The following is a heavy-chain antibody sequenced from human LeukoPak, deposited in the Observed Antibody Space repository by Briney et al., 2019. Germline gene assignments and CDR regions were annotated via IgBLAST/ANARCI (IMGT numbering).Heavy chain of an antibody. D-gene: IGHD3-3*01. Sequence: SETLSLTCTVSGDSISGFYWSWIRQPPGKGPEWIGHIYYSGSTNYNPSLKSRVTISVDTSKNHFSLKLSSMTAADTAVYYCARLREIPVFGVVTKSTSYFDYWGQGTLVTVPS. CDR3: ARLREIPVFGVVTKSTSYFDY. CDR1: GDSISGFY. CDR2: IYYSGST. V-gene: IGHV4-59*01. J-gene: IGHJ4*02.